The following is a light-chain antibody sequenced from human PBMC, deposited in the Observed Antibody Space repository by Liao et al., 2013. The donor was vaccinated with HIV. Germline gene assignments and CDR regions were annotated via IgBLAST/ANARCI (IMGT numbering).Light chain of an antibody. CDR1: NIGSKR. CDR3: QAWDSSTGDMV. V-gene: IGLV3-21*01. CDR2: QDT. J-gene: IGLJ2*01. Sequence: SYVLTQPPSVSVAPGKTASITCEGKNIGSKRVHWYQQKPGQAPVLVIYQDTKRPSGIPERISGSNSGNTATLTISGTQAMDEADYYCQAWDSSTGDMVFGGGTKLTVL.